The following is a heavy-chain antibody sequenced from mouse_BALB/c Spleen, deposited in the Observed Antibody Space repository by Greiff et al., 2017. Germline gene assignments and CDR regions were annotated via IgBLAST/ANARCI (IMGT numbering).Heavy chain of an antibody. D-gene: IGHD1-2*01. Sequence: EVQLVESGGGLVKPGGSLKLSCAASGFTFSDYYMYWVRQTPEKRLEWVATISDGGSYTYYPDSVKGRFTISRDNAKNNLYLQMSSLKSEDTAMYYCARSLRLRAMDYWGQGTSVTVSS. J-gene: IGHJ4*01. CDR3: ARSLRLRAMDY. V-gene: IGHV5-4*02. CDR1: GFTFSDYY. CDR2: ISDGGSYT.